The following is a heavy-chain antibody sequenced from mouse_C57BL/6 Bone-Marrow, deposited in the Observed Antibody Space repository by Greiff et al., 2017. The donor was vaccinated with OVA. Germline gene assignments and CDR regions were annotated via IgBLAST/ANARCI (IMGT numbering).Heavy chain of an antibody. CDR3: AREWGVAY. V-gene: IGHV5-4*01. J-gene: IGHJ3*01. CDR1: GFTFSSYA. CDR2: ISDGGGYT. Sequence: EVMLVESGGGLVKPGGSLKLSCAASGFTFSSYAMSWVRQTPEKRLEWVATISDGGGYTYYPDNVKGRFTISRDNAKNNLYLQMSHLKSEDTAMYYCAREWGVAYWGQGTLVTVSA.